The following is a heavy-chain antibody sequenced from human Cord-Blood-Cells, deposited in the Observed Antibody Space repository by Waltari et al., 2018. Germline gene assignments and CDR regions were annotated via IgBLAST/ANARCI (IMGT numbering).Heavy chain of an antibody. CDR2: ISSSSSTI. CDR3: ARDMVEQQLVLFDY. J-gene: IGHJ4*02. CDR1: GFTFSSYS. Sequence: EVQLVESGGGLVQPGGSLRLSCAASGFTFSSYSMNWVRQAPGKGLEWVSYISSSSSTIYYADSVKGRFTIYRDNAKNSLYLQMNSLRDEDTAVYYCARDMVEQQLVLFDYWGQGTLVTVSS. D-gene: IGHD6-13*01. V-gene: IGHV3-48*02.